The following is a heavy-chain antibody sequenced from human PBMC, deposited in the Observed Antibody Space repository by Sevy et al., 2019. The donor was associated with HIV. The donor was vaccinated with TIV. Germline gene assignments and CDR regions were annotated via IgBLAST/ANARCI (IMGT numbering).Heavy chain of an antibody. Sequence: ASVKVSCKASGYTFTSYGISWVRQAPGQGLEWMGWISAYNGNTNYAQKLQGRVTMTTDTSTSTAYMELRSLRSDDTAVYYCARYSAVVSYSFRLPVSCGHDAFDIWGQGTMVTVSS. CDR1: GYTFTSYG. J-gene: IGHJ3*02. V-gene: IGHV1-18*01. D-gene: IGHD5-18*01. CDR2: ISAYNGNT. CDR3: ARYSAVVSYSFRLPVSCGHDAFDI.